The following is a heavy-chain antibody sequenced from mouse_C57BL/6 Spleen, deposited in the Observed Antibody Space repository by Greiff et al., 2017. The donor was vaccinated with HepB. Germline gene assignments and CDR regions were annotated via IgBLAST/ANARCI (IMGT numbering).Heavy chain of an antibody. D-gene: IGHD1-1*01. V-gene: IGHV5-6*01. Sequence: EVKVVESGGDLVKPGGSLKLSCAASGFTFSSYGMSWVRQTPDKRLEWVATISSGGSYTYYPDSVKGRFTISRDNAKNTLYLQMSSLKSEDTAMYYCARGYYGSHWYFDVCGTGTTVTVSS. J-gene: IGHJ1*03. CDR1: GFTFSSYG. CDR2: ISSGGSYT. CDR3: ARGYYGSHWYFDV.